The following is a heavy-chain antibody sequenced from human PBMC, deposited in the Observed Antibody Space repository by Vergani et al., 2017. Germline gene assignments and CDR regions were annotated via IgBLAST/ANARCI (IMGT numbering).Heavy chain of an antibody. CDR3: ARMIAVPPEGIDY. CDR2: INHSGST. Sequence: QVQLQQWGAGLLKPSETLSLTCAVYGGSFSGYYWSWIRQPPGKGLEWIGEINHSGSTNYNPSLKSRVTISVDKSKNQFSLKLSSVTAADTAVYYCARMIAVPPEGIDYGGQGTLVTVSS. V-gene: IGHV4-34*01. D-gene: IGHD3-22*01. J-gene: IGHJ4*02. CDR1: GGSFSGYY.